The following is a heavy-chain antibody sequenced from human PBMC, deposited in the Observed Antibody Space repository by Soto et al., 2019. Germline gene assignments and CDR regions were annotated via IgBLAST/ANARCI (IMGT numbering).Heavy chain of an antibody. CDR2: ISGSGGST. CDR3: AKAQGSSWYGGWFDP. J-gene: IGHJ5*02. D-gene: IGHD6-13*01. Sequence: EVQLLESGGGLVQPGGSLRLSCAASGFTFSSYAMSWVRQAPGKGLEWVSAISGSGGSTYYADSVKGRFTISRDNSKSTLYLQMNSLRADDTAVYYCAKAQGSSWYGGWFDPWGQGTLVTVSS. V-gene: IGHV3-23*01. CDR1: GFTFSSYA.